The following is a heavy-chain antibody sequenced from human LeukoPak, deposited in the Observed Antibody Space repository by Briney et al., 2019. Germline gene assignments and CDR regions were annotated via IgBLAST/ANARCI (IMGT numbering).Heavy chain of an antibody. J-gene: IGHJ1*01. D-gene: IGHD3-22*01. CDR1: GYTFTSYG. Sequence: ASVKVSCKASGYTFTSYGISWVRQAPGQGLEWMGWINAYNGNTNYAQKLQGRVTMTTDTSTSTAYMELRSLRSDDTAVYYCATPGDYYDSSGYYYFQHWGQGTLVTVSS. CDR3: ATPGDYYDSSGYYYFQH. V-gene: IGHV1-18*01. CDR2: INAYNGNT.